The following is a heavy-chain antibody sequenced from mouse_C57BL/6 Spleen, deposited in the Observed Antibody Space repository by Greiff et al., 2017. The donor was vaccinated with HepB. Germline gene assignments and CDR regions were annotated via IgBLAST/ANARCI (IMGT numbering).Heavy chain of an antibody. V-gene: IGHV1-52*01. J-gene: IGHJ1*03. CDR1: GYTFTSYW. CDR3: ARSYYGSSWYFDV. Sequence: QVQLQQSGAELVRPGSSVKLSCKASGYTFTSYWMHWVKQRPIQGLEWIGNIDPSDSETHYNQKFKDKATLTVDNSSSTAYMQLSSLTSEDSAVYYCARSYYGSSWYFDVWGTGTTVTVSS. D-gene: IGHD1-1*01. CDR2: IDPSDSET.